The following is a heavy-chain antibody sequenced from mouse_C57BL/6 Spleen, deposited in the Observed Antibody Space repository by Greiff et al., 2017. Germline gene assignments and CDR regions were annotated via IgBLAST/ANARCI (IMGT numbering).Heavy chain of an antibody. CDR3: ARDGGYSNYFYAMDY. Sequence: EVQLVESGPGLVKPSQSLSLTCSVTGYSITSGYYWNWIRQFPGNKLEWMGYISYDGSNNYNPSLKNRISITRDTSKNQFFLKLNSVTTEDTATYYCARDGGYSNYFYAMDYWGQGTSVTVSS. CDR2: ISYDGSN. V-gene: IGHV3-6*01. D-gene: IGHD2-5*01. CDR1: GYSITSGYY. J-gene: IGHJ4*01.